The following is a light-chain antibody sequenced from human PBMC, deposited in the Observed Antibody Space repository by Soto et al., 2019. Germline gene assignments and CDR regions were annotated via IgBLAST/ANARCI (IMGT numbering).Light chain of an antibody. CDR1: QSVSSSF. J-gene: IGKJ1*01. CDR2: GAS. CDR3: QQYGSSLWT. V-gene: IGKV3-20*01. Sequence: EIVLTQSPGTLSLSPGERATLSCRASQSVSSSFLAWYQQKPGQAPRLLIYGASSRATGIPGRFSGSGSGTDLTLTISRLEPEDFAMYYCQQYGSSLWTFGQGTKVEIK.